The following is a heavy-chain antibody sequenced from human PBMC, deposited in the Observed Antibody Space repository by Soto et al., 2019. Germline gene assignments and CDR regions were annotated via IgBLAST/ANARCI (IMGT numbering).Heavy chain of an antibody. CDR3: ARDSTVTNPYYYYYGMDV. CDR1: GGSISSGDYY. D-gene: IGHD4-17*01. V-gene: IGHV4-30-4*01. Sequence: SETLSLTCTVSGGSISSGDYYWSWIRQPPGKGLEWIGYIYYSGSTYYNPSLKSRVTISVDTSKNQFSLKLSSVTAADTAVYYCARDSTVTNPYYYYYGMDVWGQGTTVTVSS. CDR2: IYYSGST. J-gene: IGHJ6*02.